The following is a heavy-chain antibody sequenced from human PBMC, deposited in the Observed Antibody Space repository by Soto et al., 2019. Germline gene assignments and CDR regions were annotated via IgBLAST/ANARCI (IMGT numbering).Heavy chain of an antibody. D-gene: IGHD3-3*01. CDR3: ARTFYEIYYMDA. CDR2: IYYSGNT. J-gene: IGHJ6*03. Sequence: SETLSLTCTVSGGSISSGGYYWSWIRQHPGKGLEWIGYIYYSGNTYYNPSLKSRVAISLDTSKNQFSLRLSSVTAADTAVYYCARTFYEIYYMDAWGKGTTVTVSS. V-gene: IGHV4-31*03. CDR1: GGSISSGGYY.